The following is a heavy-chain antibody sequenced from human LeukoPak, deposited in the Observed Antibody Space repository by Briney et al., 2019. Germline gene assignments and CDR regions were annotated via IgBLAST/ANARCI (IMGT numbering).Heavy chain of an antibody. CDR3: ARESHVTREDY. CDR2: ISANDGNT. CDR1: GYTFTSYG. V-gene: IGHV1-18*01. J-gene: IGHJ4*02. D-gene: IGHD3-10*01. Sequence: ASAEVSCKASGYTFTSYGISWVRQAPGQGLEWMGWISANDGNTDYPQKLQGRVTMTTDTSTSTAYMELRSLRSDDTAVYYCARESHVTREDYWGQGTLVTVSS.